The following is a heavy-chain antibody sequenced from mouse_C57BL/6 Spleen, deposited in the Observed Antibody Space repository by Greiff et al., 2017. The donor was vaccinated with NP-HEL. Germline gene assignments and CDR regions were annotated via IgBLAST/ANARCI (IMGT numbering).Heavy chain of an antibody. V-gene: IGHV5-17*01. Sequence: VQLVESGGGLVKPGGSLKLSCAASGFTFSDYGMHWVRQAPEKGLEWVAYISSGSSTIYYADTVKGRFTISRDNAKNTLFLQMTSLRSEDTAMYYSARDSNYHYYAMDYWGQGTSVTVSS. CDR2: ISSGSSTI. D-gene: IGHD2-5*01. CDR1: GFTFSDYG. J-gene: IGHJ4*01. CDR3: ARDSNYHYYAMDY.